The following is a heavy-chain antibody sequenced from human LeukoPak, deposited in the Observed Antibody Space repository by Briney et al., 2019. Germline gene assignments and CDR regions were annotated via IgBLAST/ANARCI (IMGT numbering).Heavy chain of an antibody. J-gene: IGHJ5*02. CDR1: GFTFSSYW. V-gene: IGHV3-74*01. CDR3: AVSNWMDP. CDR2: IHSDEIST. Sequence: PGGSLRLSCAASGFTFSSYWMHWVRQAPGKGLVWVSHIHSDEISTAYADSVKGRFTISRDNAKNTLHLQMDSLTVEDTAVYYCAVSNWMDPWGQGTLVTVSS.